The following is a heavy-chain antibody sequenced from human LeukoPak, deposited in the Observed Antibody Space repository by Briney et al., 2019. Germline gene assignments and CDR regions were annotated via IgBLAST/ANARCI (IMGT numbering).Heavy chain of an antibody. J-gene: IGHJ4*02. Sequence: APVKVSCKASGYTFTSYYIHWARQAPGQGLEWMGIIDPSGGSTSYAQKFQGRLTMTTDTSTSTVYMELSSLRSEDTAVYYCARANSGSYYYFDYWGQGTLVTVSS. CDR1: GYTFTSYY. CDR2: IDPSGGST. D-gene: IGHD1-26*01. V-gene: IGHV1-46*01. CDR3: ARANSGSYYYFDY.